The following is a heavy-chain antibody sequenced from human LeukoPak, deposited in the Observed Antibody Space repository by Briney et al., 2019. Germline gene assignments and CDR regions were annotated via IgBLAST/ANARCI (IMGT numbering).Heavy chain of an antibody. CDR2: VYYRGST. Sequence: SETLSLTCTVSGGSLSSYHWSWLRQPPGKGLEWVGYVYYRGSTDYNPSLKSRVTIAVDTSKNQFSLKLSSVTAADTAVYYCTRAGYYGRRGFPIDYWGQGTLVTVSS. CDR1: GGSLSSYH. D-gene: IGHD3-22*01. V-gene: IGHV4-59*01. CDR3: TRAGYYGRRGFPIDY. J-gene: IGHJ4*02.